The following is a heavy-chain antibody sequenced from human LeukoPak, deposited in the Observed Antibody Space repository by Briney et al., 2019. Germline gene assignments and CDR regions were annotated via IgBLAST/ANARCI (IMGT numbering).Heavy chain of an antibody. CDR1: GFTLSSYA. V-gene: IGHV3-23*01. J-gene: IGHJ4*01. CDR3: AKDLVRSLHNPLDY. D-gene: IGHD5-24*01. CDR2: ISGSGGST. Sequence: GGSLRLSCAASGFTLSSYAMSWVRQAPGKGLEWVSAISGSGGSTYYADSVKGRFTISRDNSKNTLYLQMNSLRAEDTAVYYCAKDLVRSLHNPLDYWGQGTLVTVSS.